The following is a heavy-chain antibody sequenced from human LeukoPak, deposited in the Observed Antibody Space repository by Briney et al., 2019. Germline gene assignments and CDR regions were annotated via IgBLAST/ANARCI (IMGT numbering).Heavy chain of an antibody. D-gene: IGHD6-19*01. CDR2: ISKNGRNT. V-gene: IGHV3-64*01. Sequence: GGSLRLSCAASGFTLSSYSMHWVRQAPGKGLEFVSAISKNGRNTYYGNSMKGRFTISRDISKNTLYLQMSSLRTEDTAMYYCTTSPVPGIDYWGQGIQVTVSS. CDR1: GFTLSSYS. CDR3: TTSPVPGIDY. J-gene: IGHJ4*02.